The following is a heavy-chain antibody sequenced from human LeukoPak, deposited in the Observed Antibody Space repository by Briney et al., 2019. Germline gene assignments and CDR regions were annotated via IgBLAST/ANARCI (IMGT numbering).Heavy chain of an antibody. J-gene: IGHJ4*02. D-gene: IGHD6-19*01. CDR2: ISGSGGST. CDR1: GFTFSSYA. V-gene: IGHV3-23*01. Sequence: PGGSLRLSCAASGFTFSSYAMSWVRQAPGKGLEWVSAISGSGGSTYYADSVKGRFTISRDNSKNTLYLQMNSLRAEDTAVYYCAKGFRSGWYGDYFDYWGQGTLVTVSS. CDR3: AKGFRSGWYGDYFDY.